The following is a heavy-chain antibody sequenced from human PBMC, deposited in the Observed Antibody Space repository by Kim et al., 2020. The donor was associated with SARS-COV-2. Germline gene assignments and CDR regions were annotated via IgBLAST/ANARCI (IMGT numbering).Heavy chain of an antibody. Sequence: AGSVKGRFTSSRHNSKNTLYLKMNSLRAEDTAVYYCARGVAVAAPGNAFDIWGQGTMVTVSS. D-gene: IGHD6-19*01. CDR3: ARGVAVAAPGNAFDI. J-gene: IGHJ3*02. V-gene: IGHV3-53*04.